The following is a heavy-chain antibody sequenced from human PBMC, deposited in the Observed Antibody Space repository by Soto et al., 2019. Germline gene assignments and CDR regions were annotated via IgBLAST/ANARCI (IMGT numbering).Heavy chain of an antibody. Sequence: GGSLRLSCAASGFTFSSYGMHWVRQAPGKGLEWVAVIWYDGSNKYYADSVKGRFTISRDNSKNTLYLQMNSLRAEDTAVYYCARDRGASIVVNAFDIWGQGTMVTVSS. J-gene: IGHJ3*02. CDR1: GFTFSSYG. CDR3: ARDRGASIVVNAFDI. CDR2: IWYDGSNK. D-gene: IGHD3-10*01. V-gene: IGHV3-33*01.